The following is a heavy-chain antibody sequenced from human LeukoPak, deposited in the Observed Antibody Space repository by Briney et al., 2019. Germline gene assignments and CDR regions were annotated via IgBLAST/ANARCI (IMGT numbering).Heavy chain of an antibody. CDR3: ARDRGSGWYYFDY. CDR2: IYYSGST. Sequence: TSETLSLTCTVSGGSISSSSYYWGWIRQPPGKGLEWIGSIYYSGSTYYNPSLKSRVTISVDTSKNQFSLKLSSVTAADTAVYYCARDRGSGWYYFDYWGQGTLVTVSS. CDR1: GGSISSSSYY. J-gene: IGHJ4*02. V-gene: IGHV4-39*02. D-gene: IGHD6-19*01.